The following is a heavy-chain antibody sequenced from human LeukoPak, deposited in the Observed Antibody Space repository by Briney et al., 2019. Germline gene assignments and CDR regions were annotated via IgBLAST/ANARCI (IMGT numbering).Heavy chain of an antibody. Sequence: GGSLRLSCAASGFTFSSYAMSWVRQAPGKGLEWVAVISYDGSKKYYADSVKGRFTISRDNSKNTLYLQMNSLRPEDTAVYYCAREDYYFDYWGQGTLVTVSS. CDR2: ISYDGSKK. J-gene: IGHJ4*02. CDR1: GFTFSSYA. V-gene: IGHV3-30*04. CDR3: AREDYYFDY.